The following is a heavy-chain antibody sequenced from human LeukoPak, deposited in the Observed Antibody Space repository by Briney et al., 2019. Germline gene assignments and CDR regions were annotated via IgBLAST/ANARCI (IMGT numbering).Heavy chain of an antibody. CDR2: IYYIGST. J-gene: IGHJ4*02. D-gene: IGHD5-24*01. V-gene: IGHV4-59*01. CDR1: GGSISSYY. Sequence: SETLSLTCTVSGGSISSYYWNWIRQPPGKGLEWIGYIYYIGSTNYNPSLKSRVTISVDTSKNQFSLKLSSVTAADTAVYYCARVGRWLQGDYFDYWGQGTLVTVSS. CDR3: ARVGRWLQGDYFDY.